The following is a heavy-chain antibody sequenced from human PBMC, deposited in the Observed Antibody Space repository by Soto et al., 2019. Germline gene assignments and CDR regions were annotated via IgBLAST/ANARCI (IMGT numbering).Heavy chain of an antibody. J-gene: IGHJ4*02. V-gene: IGHV1-45*02. D-gene: IGHD1-26*01. CDR2: ITPFSGDV. CDR1: GNTFSYRY. CDR3: ASGGAGSGPFTWELPDH. Sequence: SVKVSCKALGNTFSYRYLHWVLQAPGQALEWMGWITPFSGDVHYAQKFQERVTLTRDRSINTAYMRMSSLRSEDTAIYFCASGGAGSGPFTWELPDHWGQGTLVTVSS.